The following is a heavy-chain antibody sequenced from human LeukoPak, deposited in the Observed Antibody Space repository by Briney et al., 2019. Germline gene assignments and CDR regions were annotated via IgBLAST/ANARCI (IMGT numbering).Heavy chain of an antibody. V-gene: IGHV3-30*18. Sequence: TGRSLRLSCAASGFTFSNYGMHWVRQAPGKGLEWVTVISYDGSYKYYADSVKGRFAISRDNSKNTLYLQMNSLRAEDTAVYYCEKEKVEVVPAAILEYWGQGTLVTVSS. CDR1: GFTFSNYG. CDR2: ISYDGSYK. D-gene: IGHD2-2*01. J-gene: IGHJ4*02. CDR3: EKEKVEVVPAAILEY.